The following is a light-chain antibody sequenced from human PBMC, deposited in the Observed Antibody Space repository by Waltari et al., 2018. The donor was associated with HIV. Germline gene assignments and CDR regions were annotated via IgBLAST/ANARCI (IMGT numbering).Light chain of an antibody. Sequence: QSALTQPASVSGSPGQSINISCSGTSSDVGSFNTVSWYRQDHPGKVPSILIHDVNKRPSGFSPRLSGSKSGNTASLTISGLQAEDEAYYYCCSFGPRTTWRFGGGTKVTVL. CDR1: SSDVGSFNT. CDR3: CSFGPRTTWR. CDR2: DVN. V-gene: IGLV2-23*02. J-gene: IGLJ3*02.